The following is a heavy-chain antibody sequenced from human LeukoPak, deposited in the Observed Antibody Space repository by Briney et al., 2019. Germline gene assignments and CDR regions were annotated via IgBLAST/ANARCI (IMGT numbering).Heavy chain of an antibody. CDR2: IHSTGRT. Sequence: KASETLSLTCSVSGGSVSSQYWSWTRQSPGTGLEWIGYIHSTGRTNYNPSLESRVTISVDTSKSRFSLKLTSVTAADTAVYYCARGVTYWGQGILVTVSS. V-gene: IGHV4-59*02. CDR1: GGSVSSQY. D-gene: IGHD2-21*02. CDR3: ARGVTY. J-gene: IGHJ4*02.